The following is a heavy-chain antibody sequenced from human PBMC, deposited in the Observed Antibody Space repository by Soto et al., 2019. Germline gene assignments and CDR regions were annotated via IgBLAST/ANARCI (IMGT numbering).Heavy chain of an antibody. CDR2: ISSSSNYI. D-gene: IGHD5-18*01. Sequence: EVHLVESGGGLVKPGGSLRLSCADSAFTFTTYSMNWVRQAPGKGLEWVSSISSSSNYIYYADSVKGRFTISRDNAKNSLYLQMNSLRAEDTAVYSCARDPASYGSAFDIWGQGTMVTVSS. V-gene: IGHV3-21*01. J-gene: IGHJ3*02. CDR3: ARDPASYGSAFDI. CDR1: AFTFTTYS.